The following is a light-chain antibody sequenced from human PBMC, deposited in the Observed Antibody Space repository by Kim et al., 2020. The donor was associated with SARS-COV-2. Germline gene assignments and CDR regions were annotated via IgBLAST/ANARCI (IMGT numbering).Light chain of an antibody. CDR2: RDK. CDR1: NIENKN. J-gene: IGLJ2*01. CDR3: QVWDSRTVV. V-gene: IGLV3-9*01. Sequence: SGALVKTAPIPCGGNNIENKNVHWYHQRPGQAPVLVMYRDKKRPSGIPERLSGSNSGNTATLTISRVEAGDEGDYYCQVWDSRTVVFGGGTQLTVL.